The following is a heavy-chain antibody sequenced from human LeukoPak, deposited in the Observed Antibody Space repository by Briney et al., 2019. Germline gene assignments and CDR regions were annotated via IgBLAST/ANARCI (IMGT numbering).Heavy chain of an antibody. CDR2: MNPNSGNT. CDR3: ARVRGPSKGILDIVVVPAANARTFDP. CDR1: GYTFTSYD. D-gene: IGHD2-2*01. J-gene: IGHJ5*02. V-gene: IGHV1-8*01. Sequence: ASVKVSRKASGYTFTSYDINWVRQATGQGLEWMGWMNPNSGNTGYAQKFQGRVTMTRNTSISTAYMELSSLRSEDTAVYYCARVRGPSKGILDIVVVPAANARTFDPWGQGTLVTVSS.